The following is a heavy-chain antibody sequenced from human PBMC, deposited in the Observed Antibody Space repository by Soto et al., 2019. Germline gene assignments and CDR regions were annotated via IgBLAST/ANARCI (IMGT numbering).Heavy chain of an antibody. CDR1: GFTLSSYW. D-gene: IGHD6-13*01. CDR3: AREYGSSYSPRYYGMDV. V-gene: IGHV3-7*05. Sequence: EVQLVESGGGLVQPGGSLRLSCAASGFTLSSYWMSWVRQAPGKGLEWVANIKQDGSEECYVHSVKGRLTISRDTAKSSLYLQLNSLRAEDTAVYYCAREYGSSYSPRYYGMDVWGQGTTVTVSS. J-gene: IGHJ6*02. CDR2: IKQDGSEE.